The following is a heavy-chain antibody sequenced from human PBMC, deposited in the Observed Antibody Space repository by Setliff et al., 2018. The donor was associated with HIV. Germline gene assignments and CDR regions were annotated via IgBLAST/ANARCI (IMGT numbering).Heavy chain of an antibody. D-gene: IGHD6-13*01. CDR3: ARVRPRQLVSTNPPYYFDY. Sequence: GGSLRLSCAASGFMFSDYAMSWVRQVPGKGLEWVSIISGESRRTSYADSVKGRFTIARDNAKNSLYLQMNSLRAEDTALDYCARVRPRQLVSTNPPYYFDYWGQGTRVTVSS. CDR1: GFMFSDYA. J-gene: IGHJ4*02. CDR2: ISGESRRT. V-gene: IGHV3-23*01.